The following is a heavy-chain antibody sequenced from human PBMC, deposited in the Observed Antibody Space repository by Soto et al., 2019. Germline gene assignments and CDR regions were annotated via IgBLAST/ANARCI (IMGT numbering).Heavy chain of an antibody. CDR3: TRDGAGRMTTNPYYYYSMDV. J-gene: IGHJ6*04. CDR1: GGSISGYY. Sequence: PSETLSLTCTVSGGSISGYYWSWIRQPPGKGLEWIGNVYYSGGAKYNPSVKRRVSISVDTSKNQFSLNLSSVTAADTAVYYCTRDGAGRMTTNPYYYYSMDVWGAGITVTVSS. V-gene: IGHV4-59*01. CDR2: VYYSGGA. D-gene: IGHD2-15*01.